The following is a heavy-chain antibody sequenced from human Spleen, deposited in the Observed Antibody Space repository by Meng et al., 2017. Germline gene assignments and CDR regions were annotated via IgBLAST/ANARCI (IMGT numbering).Heavy chain of an antibody. Sequence: QVYRRPRAADMLTLTESRPTDSVVFGGSFSDYFRSGIRQPAGRGPEWIGEINHSGSTNYNPSLESRATISVDTSQNNASLKLSSVTAADSAVYYCARGPTTMAHDFDYWGQGTLVTVSS. D-gene: IGHD4-11*01. V-gene: IGHV4-34*01. CDR2: INHSGST. J-gene: IGHJ4*02. CDR1: GGSFSDYF. CDR3: ARGPTTMAHDFDY.